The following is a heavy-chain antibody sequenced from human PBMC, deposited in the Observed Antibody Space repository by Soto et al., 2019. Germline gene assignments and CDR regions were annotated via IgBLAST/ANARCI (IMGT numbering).Heavy chain of an antibody. J-gene: IGHJ6*02. CDR1: GKSVAYNSAA. V-gene: IGHV6-1*01. CDR3: AKERKPVLMGGLAF. Sequence: SQTGVVSGKSVAYNSAACISVKQYPSRGLEWLGRTYYRSKWYIDYAESVKSRITINPDTSKNQFSLQLDSVTPEDTGLYFCAKERKPVLMGGLAFRGHGTSVTGS. CDR2: TYYRSKWYI. D-gene: IGHD3-16*01.